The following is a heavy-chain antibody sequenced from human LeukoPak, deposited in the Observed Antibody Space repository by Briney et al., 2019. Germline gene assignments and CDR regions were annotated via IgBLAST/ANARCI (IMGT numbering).Heavy chain of an antibody. J-gene: IGHJ5*02. D-gene: IGHD6-19*01. CDR3: AGLNSSGWYWFDP. V-gene: IGHV4-34*01. CDR1: GGSFSGYY. CDR2: INHSGST. Sequence: SETLSLTCAVYGGSFSGYYWSWIRQPPGKGLEWIGEINHSGSTNYNPSLKSRVTISVDKSKNQFSLKLSSVTAADTAVYYCAGLNSSGWYWFDPWGQGTLVTVSS.